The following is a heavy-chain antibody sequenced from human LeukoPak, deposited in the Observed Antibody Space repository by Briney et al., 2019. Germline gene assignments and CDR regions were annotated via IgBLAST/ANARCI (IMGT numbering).Heavy chain of an antibody. D-gene: IGHD2-2*01. CDR1: GGSISSYY. CDR2: IYYSGST. CDR3: ARAPSDIVVVPAAPPRYYYYGMDV. J-gene: IGHJ6*01. V-gene: IGHV4-59*01. Sequence: SETLSLTCTVSGGSISSYYWSWIRQPPGKGLEWIGYIYYSGSTNYNPSLKSRVTISVDTSKNQFSLKLSSVTAADTAVYYCARAPSDIVVVPAAPPRYYYYGMDVWGKGPRSPSPQ.